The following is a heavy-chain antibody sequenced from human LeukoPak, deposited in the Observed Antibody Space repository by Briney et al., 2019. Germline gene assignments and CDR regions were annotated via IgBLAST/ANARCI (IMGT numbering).Heavy chain of an antibody. V-gene: IGHV4-39*07. CDR2: MYYTGST. J-gene: IGHJ4*02. D-gene: IGHD3-3*01. CDR1: GGSISSGGYF. CDR3: ARDGVGSTDFDF. Sequence: SETLSLTCTVSGGSISSGGYFWGWIRQPPGKGLEWVGSMYYTGSTYYNPSLKSRVTISLDRSKNQFSLRLSSVTAADTAVYYCARDGVGSTDFDFWGQGTLVTVSS.